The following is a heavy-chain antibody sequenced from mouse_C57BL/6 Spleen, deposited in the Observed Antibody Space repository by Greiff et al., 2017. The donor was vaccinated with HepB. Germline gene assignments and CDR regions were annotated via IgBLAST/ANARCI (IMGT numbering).Heavy chain of an antibody. CDR2: LNPNNGGT. Sequence: EVQLQQSGPELVKPGASVKISCKASGYTFTDYYMNWVKQSHGKSLEWIGDLNPNNGGTSYNQKFKGKATLTVDKSSSTAYMELRSLTSEDSAVYYCARGMYYGIRNYYFDYWGQGTTRTVSS. J-gene: IGHJ2*01. CDR3: ARGMYYGIRNYYFDY. CDR1: GYTFTDYY. D-gene: IGHD1-1*01. V-gene: IGHV1-26*01.